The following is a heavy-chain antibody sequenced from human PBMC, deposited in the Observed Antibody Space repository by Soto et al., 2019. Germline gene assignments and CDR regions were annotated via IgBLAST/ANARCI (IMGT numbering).Heavy chain of an antibody. CDR2: ISVYNGNT. CDR3: AWERISGWYAGGPPLVY. D-gene: IGHD6-19*01. V-gene: IGHV1-18*01. CDR1: GYTFTNYG. Sequence: QVQLVQSGAEVKKPGASVKVSCKASGYTFTNYGITWVRQAPGQGLEWMGWISVYNGNTKYAQKFQGRVTMTTDTSTATAYLELRSLRSDDTAVYFCAWERISGWYAGGPPLVYWGQGTLVTVSS. J-gene: IGHJ4*02.